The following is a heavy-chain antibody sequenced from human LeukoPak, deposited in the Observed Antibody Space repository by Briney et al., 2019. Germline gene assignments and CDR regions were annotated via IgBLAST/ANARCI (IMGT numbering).Heavy chain of an antibody. D-gene: IGHD6-13*01. J-gene: IGHJ3*02. V-gene: IGHV3-21*01. CDR2: LSSGSSYT. Sequence: PVGSLRLSCAPSLFTFSSYSMNWGRQAPGNGLKGVSSLSSGSSYTYYGESVKDRFTISRDNAKKSLYLQMNSLRSMDTAVYYCARDDQGSSWYLGHSDAFDIWGQGTMVTVSS. CDR1: LFTFSSYS. CDR3: ARDDQGSSWYLGHSDAFDI.